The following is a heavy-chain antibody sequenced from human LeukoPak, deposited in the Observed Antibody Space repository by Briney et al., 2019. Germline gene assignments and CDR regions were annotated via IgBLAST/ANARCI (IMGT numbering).Heavy chain of an antibody. V-gene: IGHV1-46*01. CDR2: INPSGGST. D-gene: IGHD6-19*01. Sequence: ASVKVSCKASGYTFTSYGISWVRQAPGQGLEWMGIINPSGGSTNYAQKFQGRVTVTRDTSTTTVYMELNSLRSEDTAVFYCARARYSSGWGIDFWGQGTLVTVSS. CDR3: ARARYSSGWGIDF. CDR1: GYTFTSYG. J-gene: IGHJ4*02.